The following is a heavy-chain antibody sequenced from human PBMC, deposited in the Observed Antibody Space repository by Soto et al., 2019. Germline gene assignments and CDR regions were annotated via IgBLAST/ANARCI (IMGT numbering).Heavy chain of an antibody. CDR1: GFTFSDYY. J-gene: IGHJ6*02. CDR3: ARGSPRELPGMDV. CDR2: ISSSSSYT. V-gene: IGHV3-11*05. D-gene: IGHD1-26*01. Sequence: QVQLVESGGGLVKPGGSLRLSCAASGFTFSDYYMSWIRQAPGKGLEWVSYISSSSSYTNYADSVKGRFTISRDKAKNSLYLQMNSLRAEDTAVDYCARGSPRELPGMDVWGQGTTVTVSS.